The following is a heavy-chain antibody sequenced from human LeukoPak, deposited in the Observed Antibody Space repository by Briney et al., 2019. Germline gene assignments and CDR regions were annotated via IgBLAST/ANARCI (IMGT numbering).Heavy chain of an antibody. CDR3: AKNSHSGWTLYYYYYGMDV. D-gene: IGHD6-19*01. CDR2: INANGINT. V-gene: IGHV3-23*01. Sequence: PGGSLRLSCAASGFAFNFYAMSWVRQAPGKGLQWVSTINANGINTYYADSVKGRFTISRDNSKNTLYLQMNSLRAEDTAVYYCAKNSHSGWTLYYYYYGMDVWGQGTTVTVSS. CDR1: GFAFNFYA. J-gene: IGHJ6*02.